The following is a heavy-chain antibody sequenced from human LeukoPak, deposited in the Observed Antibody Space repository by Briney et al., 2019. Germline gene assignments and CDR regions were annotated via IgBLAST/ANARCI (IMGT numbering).Heavy chain of an antibody. Sequence: SETLSLTCTVSGGSISTYYWSWIRQPAGKGLEWIGRIYTSGSTNYNPSLKSRVTMSVDTSKNQFSLKLSSVTAADTAVYYCVRVIGAPNYYYYMDVWSKGTTVTVSS. J-gene: IGHJ6*03. CDR3: VRVIGAPNYYYYMDV. V-gene: IGHV4-4*07. CDR2: IYTSGST. D-gene: IGHD3-22*01. CDR1: GGSISTYY.